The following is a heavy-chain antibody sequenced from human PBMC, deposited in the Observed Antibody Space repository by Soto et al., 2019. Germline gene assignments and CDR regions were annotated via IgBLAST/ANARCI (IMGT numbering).Heavy chain of an antibody. V-gene: IGHV3-23*01. CDR2: ISGTGGSI. CDR1: GFTFDNYA. D-gene: IGHD6-19*01. CDR3: APVAGGAWSNFDY. Sequence: EVQLLESGGGLVQPGGSLRLSCAASGFTFDNYAMSWVRQAPGKGLEWVSGISGTGGSIYYADSVKGRFTISRDNSKNRLYLQMTSLRAEDTAVYYCAPVAGGAWSNFDYWGQGTLVTVSS. J-gene: IGHJ4*02.